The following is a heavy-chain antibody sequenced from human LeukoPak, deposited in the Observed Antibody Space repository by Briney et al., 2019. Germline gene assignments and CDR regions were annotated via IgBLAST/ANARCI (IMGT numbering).Heavy chain of an antibody. CDR2: INRDGSST. J-gene: IGHJ4*02. CDR1: GFTFRSYW. D-gene: IGHD1-26*01. Sequence: PGGSLRLSCAASGFTFRSYWMHWVRQAPGKGLVWVSRINRDGSSTIYADSVKGRFTISRDNAKNTLYLQMNSLTAEDTAVYYCARDLWGAGDCWGQGTLVTVSS. CDR3: ARDLWGAGDC. V-gene: IGHV3-74*01.